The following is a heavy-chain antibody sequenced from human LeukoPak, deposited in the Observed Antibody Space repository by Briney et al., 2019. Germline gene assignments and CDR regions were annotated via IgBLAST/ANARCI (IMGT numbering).Heavy chain of an antibody. J-gene: IGHJ6*03. CDR3: ARVYTFGSSWYPNYYYYYYMDV. V-gene: IGHV3-48*03. CDR1: GFTFSSYE. Sequence: GGSLRLSCAASGFTFSSYEMNWVRQAPGKGLERVSYISSSGSTIYYADSVKGRFTISRDNAKNSLYLQMNSLRAEDTAVYYCARVYTFGSSWYPNYYYYYYMDVRGKGTTVTVSS. D-gene: IGHD6-13*01. CDR2: ISSSGSTI.